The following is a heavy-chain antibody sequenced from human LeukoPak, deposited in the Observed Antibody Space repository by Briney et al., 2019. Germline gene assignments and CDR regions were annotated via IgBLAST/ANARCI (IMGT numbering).Heavy chain of an antibody. J-gene: IGHJ3*02. D-gene: IGHD3-22*01. Sequence: SETLSLTCTVSGVSISGSYWSWIRQLPGKELEWIGYIYYSGTTNYNPSLKSRVTISVDTSRNQFSLKLSAVTAADTAVYYCARQSHLDSGGYQDAFDIWGQGTMVTVSS. CDR3: ARQSHLDSGGYQDAFDI. CDR2: IYYSGTT. V-gene: IGHV4-59*01. CDR1: GVSISGSY.